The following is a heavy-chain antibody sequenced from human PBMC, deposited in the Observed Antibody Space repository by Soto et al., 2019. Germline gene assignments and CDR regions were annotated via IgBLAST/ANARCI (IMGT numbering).Heavy chain of an antibody. CDR2: IYYSGST. J-gene: IGHJ4*02. D-gene: IGHD6-19*01. Sequence: QVQLQESGPGLVKPSETLSLTCTVSGGSISSYYWSWIRQPPGKGLEWIGYIYYSGSTNYNPSLKSRVTISVDTSKTQFSLKLSSVTAADTAVYYCARYSSGHFYYFDYWGQGTLVTVSS. V-gene: IGHV4-59*01. CDR1: GGSISSYY. CDR3: ARYSSGHFYYFDY.